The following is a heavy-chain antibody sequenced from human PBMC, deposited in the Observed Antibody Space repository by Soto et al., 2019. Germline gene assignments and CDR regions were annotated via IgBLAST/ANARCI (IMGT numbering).Heavy chain of an antibody. J-gene: IGHJ4*02. Sequence: PSGTLSLTCTVSGGSISSGGYYWSWIRQHPGKGLEWIGYIYYSGSTYYNPSLKSRVTISVDTSKNQFSLKLSSVTAADTAVYYCARFREVAFDYWGQGTLVTVSS. CDR1: GGSISSGGYY. D-gene: IGHD1-26*01. CDR2: IYYSGST. V-gene: IGHV4-31*03. CDR3: ARFREVAFDY.